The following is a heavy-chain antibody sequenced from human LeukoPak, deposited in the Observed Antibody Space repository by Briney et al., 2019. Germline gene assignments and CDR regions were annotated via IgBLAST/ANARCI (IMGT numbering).Heavy chain of an antibody. CDR1: GGSISSDNYY. D-gene: IGHD4-17*01. J-gene: IGHJ4*02. V-gene: IGHV4-61*02. CDR2: IYTSGST. CDR3: ARGDTVTTDY. Sequence: SETLSLTCTVSGGSISSDNYYWSWIRQPAGKGLEWIGRIYTSGSTNYNPSLKSRVTISVDTSKNQFSLKLSSVTAADTAIYYCARGDTVTTDYWGQGTLVTVSS.